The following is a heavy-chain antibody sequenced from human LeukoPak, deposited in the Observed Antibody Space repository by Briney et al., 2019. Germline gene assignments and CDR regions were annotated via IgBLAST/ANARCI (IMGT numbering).Heavy chain of an antibody. CDR1: GSTVSSNY. CDR3: ARVPYYYDSSGYYGAFDI. CDR2: IYSGGST. V-gene: IGHV3-53*01. D-gene: IGHD3-22*01. J-gene: IGHJ3*02. Sequence: PGGSLRLSCAASGSTVSSNYMSWVRQAPGKGLEWVSVIYSGGSTYYADSVKGRFTISRDNSKNTLYLQMNSLRAEDTAVYYCARVPYYYDSSGYYGAFDIWGQGTMVTVSS.